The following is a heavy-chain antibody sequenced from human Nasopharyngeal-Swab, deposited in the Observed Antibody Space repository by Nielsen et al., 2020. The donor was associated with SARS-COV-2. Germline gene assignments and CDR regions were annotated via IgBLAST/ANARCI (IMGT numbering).Heavy chain of an antibody. CDR3: ARVRTLETNYFDS. Sequence: ASVKVSCKASGYTLTGYYMHWVRQAPGQGLEWMGWINPHSRGTKYAQKFQGRVTMTSDTSINTAYMGLRSLRSDDTAMYYCARVRTLETNYFDSWGQGTLVTVSS. CDR2: INPHSRGT. CDR1: GYTLTGYY. D-gene: IGHD3-3*01. V-gene: IGHV1-2*02. J-gene: IGHJ4*02.